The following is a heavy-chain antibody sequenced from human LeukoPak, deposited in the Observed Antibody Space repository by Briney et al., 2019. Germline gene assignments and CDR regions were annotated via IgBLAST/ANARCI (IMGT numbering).Heavy chain of an antibody. Sequence: GGSLRLSCAASGFTFSSYDMHWVRQATGKGLEWVSAIGTAGDTYYPGSVKGRFTISRENAKNSLYLQMNSLRAGDTAVYYCARGRDSSSWWYIDVWGQGTTVTVSS. CDR2: IGTAGDT. CDR3: ARGRDSSSWWYIDV. D-gene: IGHD6-13*01. J-gene: IGHJ6*02. V-gene: IGHV3-13*01. CDR1: GFTFSSYD.